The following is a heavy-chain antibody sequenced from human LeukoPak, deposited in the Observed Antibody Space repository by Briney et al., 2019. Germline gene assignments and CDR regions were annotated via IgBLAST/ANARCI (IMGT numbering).Heavy chain of an antibody. CDR1: GYTFASHY. CDR3: ARAYGSNFDY. CDR2: INPSGGST. J-gene: IGHJ4*02. V-gene: IGHV1-46*01. Sequence: ASVKVSCKASGYTFASHYMHWVRQAPGQGLEWMGIINPSGGSTSYAQKFQGRVTMTRDTSTSTVYMELSSLRSEDTAVYYCARAYGSNFDYWGQGTLVTVSS. D-gene: IGHD4-17*01.